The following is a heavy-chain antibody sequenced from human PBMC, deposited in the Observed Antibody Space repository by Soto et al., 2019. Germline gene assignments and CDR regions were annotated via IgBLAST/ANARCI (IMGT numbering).Heavy chain of an antibody. CDR3: ARGFHCSGGRCLGRDMDV. CDR1: GYTFTSYD. V-gene: IGHV1-8*01. D-gene: IGHD2-15*01. Sequence: ASVKVSCKASGYTFTSYDINWVRQATGQGLEWMGWMNPNSGNTGYAQKFQGRVTMTRNTSISTAYMELSSLRSEDTAVYYCARGFHCSGGRCLGRDMDVWGKGTTVTVSS. J-gene: IGHJ6*03. CDR2: MNPNSGNT.